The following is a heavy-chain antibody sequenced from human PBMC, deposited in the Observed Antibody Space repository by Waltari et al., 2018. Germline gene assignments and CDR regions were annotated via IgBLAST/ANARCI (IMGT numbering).Heavy chain of an antibody. J-gene: IGHJ4*02. CDR3: ARDRGRGLYLDT. Sequence: QLQLQESGPGLVKPSGTLSLTCAVSGDSMTTTDCWSWVRQPPGKGLEWIGQVRGDGRTNYTPSVASRITISLDPSTDQFSLRVTSATAADTAVYYCARDRGRGLYLDTWGQGILVTVSS. CDR2: VRGDGRT. V-gene: IGHV4-4*02. D-gene: IGHD2-15*01. CDR1: GDSMTTTDC.